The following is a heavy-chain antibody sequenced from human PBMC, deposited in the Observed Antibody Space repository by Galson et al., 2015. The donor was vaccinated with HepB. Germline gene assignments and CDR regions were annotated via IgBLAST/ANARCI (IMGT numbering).Heavy chain of an antibody. J-gene: IGHJ4*02. CDR3: ARDPKSFDYDYVWGSYGDY. CDR1: GYTFTSYG. CDR2: ISAYYGNT. V-gene: IGHV1-18*01. D-gene: IGHD3-16*01. Sequence: SVKVSCKASGYTFTSYGFNWVRQAPGQGLEWMGWISAYYGNTNYAQKLQGRVTMTTDTSTSTAYMELRSLRSDDTAVYYCARDPKSFDYDYVWGSYGDYWGQGTLVTVSS.